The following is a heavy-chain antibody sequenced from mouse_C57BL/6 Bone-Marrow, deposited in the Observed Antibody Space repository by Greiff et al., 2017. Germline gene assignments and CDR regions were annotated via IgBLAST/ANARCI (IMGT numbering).Heavy chain of an antibody. D-gene: IGHD2-2*01. V-gene: IGHV1-55*01. CDR2: IYPGSGST. CDR3: ARYGYYGYDGAY. Sequence: QVQLQQPGAELVKPGASVKMSCKASGYTFTSYWITWVKQRPGQGLEWIGDIYPGSGSTNYNETFKSKSTLTVDTSSSTAYMQLSSLTSEDSAVYYCARYGYYGYDGAYWGQGTLVTVSA. CDR1: GYTFTSYW. J-gene: IGHJ3*01.